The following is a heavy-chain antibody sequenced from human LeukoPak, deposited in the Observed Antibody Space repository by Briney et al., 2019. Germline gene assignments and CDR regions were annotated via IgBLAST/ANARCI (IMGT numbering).Heavy chain of an antibody. CDR1: GFTFSRYW. CDR2: ISYDGSNK. CDR3: AGGGLWGYFDY. J-gene: IGHJ4*02. Sequence: PGGSLRLSCAASGFTFSRYWMSWVRQATGKGLEWVAVISYDGSNKYYADYVKSRFTISRDNSKNTLYLQMGSLRAEDMAVYYCAGGGLWGYFDYWGQGTLVTVSS. V-gene: IGHV3-30*14. D-gene: IGHD3-16*01.